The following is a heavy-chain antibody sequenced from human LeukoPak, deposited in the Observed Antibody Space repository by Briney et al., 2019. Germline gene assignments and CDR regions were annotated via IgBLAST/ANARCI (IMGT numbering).Heavy chain of an antibody. CDR1: GFTFSSYG. D-gene: IGHD3-16*01. CDR3: AKVTSENVYYYYYGMDV. J-gene: IGHJ6*02. Sequence: GGSLRLSCAASGFTFSSYGMHWVRQAPGKGLGWVAVISYDGSNKYYADSVKGRFTISRDNSKNTLYLQMNSLRAEDTAVYYCAKVTSENVYYYYYGMDVWGQGTTVTVSS. V-gene: IGHV3-30*18. CDR2: ISYDGSNK.